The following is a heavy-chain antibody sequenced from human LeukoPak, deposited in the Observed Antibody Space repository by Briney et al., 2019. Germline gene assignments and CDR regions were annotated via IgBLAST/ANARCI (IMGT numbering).Heavy chain of an antibody. CDR2: ISGVGGESA. CDR1: RLTFTNYA. Sequence: GGSLRLSCAPSRLTFTNYAISWVRQAPTTGLEGVSNISGVGGESAYYANSVKGRFTISRDYSKNTLFLQMNSLRAEDTAVYYCATIQYQLPPARWPSIDWGQGTLVTVSS. J-gene: IGHJ4*02. CDR3: ATIQYQLPPARWPSID. V-gene: IGHV3-23*01. D-gene: IGHD5-24*01.